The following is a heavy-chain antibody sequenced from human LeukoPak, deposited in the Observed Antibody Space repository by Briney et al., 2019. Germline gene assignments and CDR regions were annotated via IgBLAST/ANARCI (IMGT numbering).Heavy chain of an antibody. Sequence: GGSLRLSCAASGCTFSSYWLHWVRQAPGKGLVWVSRINSDGSSTSYADSVKGRFTISRDNAKNTLYLQMNSLRAEDTAVYYCARASYQLQGYFDYWGQGTLVTVSS. D-gene: IGHD2-2*01. J-gene: IGHJ4*02. CDR3: ARASYQLQGYFDY. CDR1: GCTFSSYW. CDR2: INSDGSST. V-gene: IGHV3-74*01.